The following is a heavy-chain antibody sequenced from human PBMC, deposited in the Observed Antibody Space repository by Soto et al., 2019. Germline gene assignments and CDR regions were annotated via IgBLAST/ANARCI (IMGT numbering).Heavy chain of an antibody. CDR1: GGSINRGGYY. J-gene: IGHJ4*02. D-gene: IGHD2-21*02. Sequence: PSETLSLTCTVSGGSINRGGYYWTWIRQHPGKGLEWIGSVYYSGGTNYNPSLKSRVTISVDTSKNQFSLKLSSVSAADTAVYYCARSAGGNFYFDYWGQGTLVTVSS. CDR2: VYYSGGT. V-gene: IGHV4-31*03. CDR3: ARSAGGNFYFDY.